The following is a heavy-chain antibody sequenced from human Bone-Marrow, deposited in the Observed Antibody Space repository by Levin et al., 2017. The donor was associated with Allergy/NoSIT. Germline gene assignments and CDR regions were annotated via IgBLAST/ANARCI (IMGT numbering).Heavy chain of an antibody. Sequence: GESLKISCAASGFTFSNAWMSWVRQAPGKGLEWVGRIKSKTDGGTTDYAAPVKGRFTISRDDSKNTLYLQMNSLKTEDTAVYYCTTDAGILTGYYVDYWGQGTLVTVSS. CDR1: GFTFSNAW. CDR2: IKSKTDGGTT. J-gene: IGHJ4*02. D-gene: IGHD3-9*01. CDR3: TTDAGILTGYYVDY. V-gene: IGHV3-15*01.